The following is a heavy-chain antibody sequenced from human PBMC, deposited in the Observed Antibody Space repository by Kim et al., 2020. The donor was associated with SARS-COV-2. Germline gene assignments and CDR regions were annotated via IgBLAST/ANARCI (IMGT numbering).Heavy chain of an antibody. V-gene: IGHV4-59*01. CDR1: GGPISSYY. CDR3: ARASFSEATIYYYYGMDV. CDR2: IYYSGRT. J-gene: IGHJ6*02. Sequence: SETLSLTCNVSGGPISSYYWSWIRQPPGKGLEWIGYIYYSGRTNYNPSLKSRVTISVDTSKNQFSLKLSSVTAADTAVYYCARASFSEATIYYYYGMDVWGQGTTVTVSS. D-gene: IGHD5-12*01.